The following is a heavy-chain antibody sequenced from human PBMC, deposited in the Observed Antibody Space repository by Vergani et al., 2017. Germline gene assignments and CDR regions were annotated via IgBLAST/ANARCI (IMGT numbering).Heavy chain of an antibody. CDR3: ARXLDYYDSGGNKVSPSYYYYYGMDF. J-gene: IGHJ6*02. D-gene: IGHD3-22*01. V-gene: IGHV1-69*12. Sequence: QVQLVQSGAEVKKPGSSVKVSCKASGGTFSSYAISWVRQAPGQGLEWMGGIIPIFGTANYAQKFQGRVTITADESTSTAYMELSSLRSEDTAVYYCARXLDYYDSGGNKVSPSYYYYYGMDFWAKGPRSPSP. CDR2: IIPIFGTA. CDR1: GGTFSSYA.